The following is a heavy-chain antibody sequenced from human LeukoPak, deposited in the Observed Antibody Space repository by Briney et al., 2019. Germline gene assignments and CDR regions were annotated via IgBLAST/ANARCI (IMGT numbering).Heavy chain of an antibody. CDR2: INHSGST. Sequence: SETLSLTCAVYGGSFSGYYWSWIRQPPGKGLEWIGEINHSGSTNYNPSLKSRVTISVDTSKNQFSLKLSSVTAADTAVYYCARLPGGQQLVPPYYYYYYMDVWGKGTTVTVSS. V-gene: IGHV4-34*01. J-gene: IGHJ6*03. CDR1: GGSFSGYY. D-gene: IGHD6-6*01. CDR3: ARLPGGQQLVPPYYYYYYMDV.